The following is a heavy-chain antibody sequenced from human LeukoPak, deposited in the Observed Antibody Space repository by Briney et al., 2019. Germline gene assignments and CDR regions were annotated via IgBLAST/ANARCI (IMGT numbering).Heavy chain of an antibody. CDR3: VKDQGGRVYYFDY. Sequence: GGSLRLSCAASGFTFSSYGMHWVRQAPGKGLEWVAFIRYDGSNKYYADSVKGRFTISRDNSKNTLYLQMNSLRAEDTAVYYCVKDQGGRVYYFDYWGQGTLVTVSS. CDR1: GFTFSSYG. V-gene: IGHV3-30*02. J-gene: IGHJ4*02. D-gene: IGHD1-26*01. CDR2: IRYDGSNK.